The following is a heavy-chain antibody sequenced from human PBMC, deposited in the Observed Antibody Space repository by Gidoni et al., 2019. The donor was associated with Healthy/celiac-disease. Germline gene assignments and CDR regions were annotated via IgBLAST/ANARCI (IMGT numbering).Heavy chain of an antibody. D-gene: IGHD3-10*01. V-gene: IGHV4-30-4*01. CDR2: IYYSGST. Sequence: QVQLQESGPGLVKPSQTLSLTCTVSGGSISSGDYYWSWIRQPPGKGLEWIGYIYYSGSTYYNPSLKSRVTISVDTSKNQFSLKLSSVTAADTAVYYCARGGSGSQSSYYYYGMDVWGQGTTVTVSS. CDR1: GGSISSGDYY. J-gene: IGHJ6*02. CDR3: ARGGSGSQSSYYYYGMDV.